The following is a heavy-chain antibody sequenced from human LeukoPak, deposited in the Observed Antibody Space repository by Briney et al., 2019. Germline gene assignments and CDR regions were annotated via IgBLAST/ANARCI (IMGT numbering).Heavy chain of an antibody. J-gene: IGHJ3*02. CDR2: INPNSGGT. CDR1: GYTFTGYY. D-gene: IGHD2-15*01. V-gene: IGHV1-2*02. Sequence: GASVKVSCKASGYTFTGYYMHWVRQAPGQGLEWMGWINPNSGGTNYAQKFQGRVTMTRDTSISAAYMELSRLRSDDTAVYYCARSGYCSGGSCYFSVAFDTWGQGTMVTVSS. CDR3: ARSGYCSGGSCYFSVAFDT.